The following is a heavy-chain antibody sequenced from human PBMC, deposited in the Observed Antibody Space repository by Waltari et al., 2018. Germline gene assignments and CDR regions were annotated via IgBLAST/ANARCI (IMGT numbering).Heavy chain of an antibody. Sequence: EVQLVESGGGLVQPGGSLRLSCAASGFTLSNYWMSWVGQAPGKGLGWVANIMTDGREEYYVDSVRGRFTISRDNAKNSLYLQMNSLRPEDTAVYYCVRDQWFAFDIWGQGTMVTVSS. D-gene: IGHD3-22*01. CDR2: IMTDGREE. CDR3: VRDQWFAFDI. V-gene: IGHV3-7*01. J-gene: IGHJ3*02. CDR1: GFTLSNYW.